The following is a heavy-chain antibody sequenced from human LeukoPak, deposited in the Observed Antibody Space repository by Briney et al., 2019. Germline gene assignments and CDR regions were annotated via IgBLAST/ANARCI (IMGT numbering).Heavy chain of an antibody. D-gene: IGHD4-23*01. J-gene: IGHJ6*02. Sequence: ASVKVSCKASGYTFTGYYMHWVRQAPGQGLEWMGWINPNSGGTNYAQKFQGRVTMTRDTSISTAYMELSRLRSDDTAVYYCARVDGDYDGNYYYYYGMDVWGQGTTDTVSS. CDR2: INPNSGGT. CDR1: GYTFTGYY. V-gene: IGHV1-2*02. CDR3: ARVDGDYDGNYYYYYGMDV.